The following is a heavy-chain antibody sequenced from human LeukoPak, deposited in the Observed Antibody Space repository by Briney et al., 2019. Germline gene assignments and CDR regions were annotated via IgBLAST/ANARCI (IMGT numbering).Heavy chain of an antibody. CDR3: ARDHKIVVIAVAGLPDY. CDR2: INTNTGNP. Sequence: GASVKVSCKASGYTFTSYAMNWVRQAPGQGLEWTGWINTNTGNPTYAQGFTGRFVFSLDTSVSTAYLQISSLKAEDTAVYYCARDHKIVVIAVAGLPDYWGQGTLVTVSS. CDR1: GYTFTSYA. J-gene: IGHJ4*02. D-gene: IGHD6-13*01. V-gene: IGHV7-4-1*02.